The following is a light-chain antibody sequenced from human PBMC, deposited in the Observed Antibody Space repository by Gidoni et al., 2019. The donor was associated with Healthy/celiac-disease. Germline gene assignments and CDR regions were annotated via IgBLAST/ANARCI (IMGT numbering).Light chain of an antibody. CDR2: EVS. V-gene: IGKV2D-29*01. Sequence: LVITRTPRSLSVNPVQPASISCKSRQSLLHTDGKTYLSWYLQKPGQPPQLLIYEVSNRFSGVPDRFSGSGSGTDFTLNISRVEAEDVGVYYCMQSIQLPFTFGGGTKVEIK. J-gene: IGKJ4*01. CDR1: QSLLHTDGKTY. CDR3: MQSIQLPFT.